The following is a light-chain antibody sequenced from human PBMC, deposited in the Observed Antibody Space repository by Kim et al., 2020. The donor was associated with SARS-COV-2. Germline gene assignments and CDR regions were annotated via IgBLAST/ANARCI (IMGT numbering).Light chain of an antibody. Sequence: GDRATITCRASQAISSYVAWYQHKPGQVPKLLISASSTLQSGVPSRFSGSGSGTDFTLTISSLQPEDVASYYCQKYNDAPMTFGQGTRLEIK. V-gene: IGKV1-27*01. CDR3: QKYNDAPMT. CDR1: QAISSY. CDR2: ASS. J-gene: IGKJ5*01.